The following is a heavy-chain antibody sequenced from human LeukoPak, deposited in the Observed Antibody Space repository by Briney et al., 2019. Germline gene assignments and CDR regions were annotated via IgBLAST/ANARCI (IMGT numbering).Heavy chain of an antibody. CDR2: LLYRGSS. CDR1: GASISDYY. Sequence: SETLSLTCNVSGASISDYYWSWVRQSPEKGLEWIVSLLYRGSSHYNPSLRSRVAISHDTFKNQFSLKLTSVTAADTAVYYCARTGRRGYFDFWGRGTLVTVSS. J-gene: IGHJ2*01. CDR3: ARTGRRGYFDF. D-gene: IGHD1-14*01. V-gene: IGHV4-59*01.